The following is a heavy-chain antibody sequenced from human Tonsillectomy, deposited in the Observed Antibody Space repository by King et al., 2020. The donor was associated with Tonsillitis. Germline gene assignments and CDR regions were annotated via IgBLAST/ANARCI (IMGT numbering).Heavy chain of an antibody. D-gene: IGHD3-9*01. CDR3: AREYYGLLTGYYFDY. CDR1: GFTSSNYW. J-gene: IGHJ4*02. Sequence: VQLVESGGGLVQPGGSLRLSCAASGFTSSNYWMHWVRQAPGKGLVWVSRISSDGRRTIYADSVKGRFTISRDNAKNTLYLQINSLRAEDTAVYYCAREYYGLLTGYYFDYWGQGTLVTVSS. CDR2: ISSDGRRT. V-gene: IGHV3-74*01.